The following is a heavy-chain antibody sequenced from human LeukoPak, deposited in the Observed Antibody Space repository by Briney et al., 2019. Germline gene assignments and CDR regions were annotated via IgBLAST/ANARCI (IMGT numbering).Heavy chain of an antibody. D-gene: IGHD3-3*01. V-gene: IGHV1-18*01. Sequence: ASVTVSCKASGYTFTSYGISWVRQAPGQGLEWMGWISAYNGNTNYAQKLQGRVTMTTDTSTSTAYMELRSLRSDDTAVYYCARDIPPYFLGYFDYWGQGTLVTVSS. CDR3: ARDIPPYFLGYFDY. J-gene: IGHJ4*02. CDR1: GYTFTSYG. CDR2: ISAYNGNT.